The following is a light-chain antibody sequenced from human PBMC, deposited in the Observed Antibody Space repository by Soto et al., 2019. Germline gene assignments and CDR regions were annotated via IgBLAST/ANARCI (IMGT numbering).Light chain of an antibody. CDR3: QQYNSYWT. V-gene: IGKV1-5*01. Sequence: DIQMTQTPSTLSASVGDRVTITCRASQSVSSWLAWYQRKPGKAPKLLIHDASTLESGIPSRFSGSGSGTEFTLTISSLQPDDFATYYCQQYNSYWTFGQGTKVDIK. CDR1: QSVSSW. CDR2: DAS. J-gene: IGKJ1*01.